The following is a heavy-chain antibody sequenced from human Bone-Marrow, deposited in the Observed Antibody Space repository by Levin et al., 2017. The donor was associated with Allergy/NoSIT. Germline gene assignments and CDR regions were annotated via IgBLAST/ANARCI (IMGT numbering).Heavy chain of an antibody. D-gene: IGHD3-10*01. CDR3: AHIGTYNYGFIGGIDP. CDR1: GFSLSTSGVS. J-gene: IGHJ5*02. V-gene: IGHV2-5*02. Sequence: VSGPTLVKPTQTLTLTCTFSGFSLSTSGVSVGWIRQPPGKALEWLGHIYWDDDKRYSPSLKSRLTITADTSKNQVVLTMTNMDPVDTATYFCAHIGTYNYGFIGGIDPWGQGTLVTVSS. CDR2: IYWDDDK.